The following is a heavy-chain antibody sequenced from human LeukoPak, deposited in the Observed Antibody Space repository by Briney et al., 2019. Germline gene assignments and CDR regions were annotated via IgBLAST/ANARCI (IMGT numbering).Heavy chain of an antibody. D-gene: IGHD5-12*01. CDR2: IYYSGST. Sequence: SETLSLTCTVSGGSISSYYWSWIRQPPGKGLEWIGYIYYSGSTNYNPSLKSRVTISVDTSKNQFSLKLSSVTAADTAVYYCARGHYSGYDWSWGQGTLVTVSS. CDR1: GGSISSYY. CDR3: ARGHYSGYDWS. V-gene: IGHV4-59*01. J-gene: IGHJ4*02.